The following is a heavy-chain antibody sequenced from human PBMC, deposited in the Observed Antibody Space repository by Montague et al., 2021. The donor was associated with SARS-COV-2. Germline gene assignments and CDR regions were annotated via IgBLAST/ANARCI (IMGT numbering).Heavy chain of an antibody. D-gene: IGHD2-15*01. Sequence: SLRLSCAASGFTFSKYNMNLVRQAPGKGLEWVSPISNSSVYIYYPASVKGRFTISRDNSKNTLYLQMDSLRAEDTAVYYCAKDLSTSSIVASASFDYWGQGTLVTVSS. CDR2: ISNSSVYI. V-gene: IGHV3-21*01. J-gene: IGHJ4*02. CDR3: AKDLSTSSIVASASFDY. CDR1: GFTFSKYN.